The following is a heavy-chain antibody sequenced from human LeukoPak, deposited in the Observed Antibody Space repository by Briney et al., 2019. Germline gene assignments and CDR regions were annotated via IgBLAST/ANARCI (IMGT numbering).Heavy chain of an antibody. CDR1: GFTFSNYG. CDR3: ARDLSRGLFDY. Sequence: GGSLRLSCAASGFTFSNYGMNWVRQAPGKGLEWVSSISSSSSYIYYADSVKGRFTISRDNAKNSLYLQMNSLRAEDTAVYSCARDLSRGLFDYWGQGTLVTVSS. J-gene: IGHJ4*02. D-gene: IGHD2-15*01. CDR2: ISSSSSYI. V-gene: IGHV3-21*01.